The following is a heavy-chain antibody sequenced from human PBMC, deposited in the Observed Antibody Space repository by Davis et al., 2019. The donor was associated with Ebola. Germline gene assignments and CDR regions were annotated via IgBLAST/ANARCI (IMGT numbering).Heavy chain of an antibody. V-gene: IGHV1-8*01. CDR3: AIADPQLRYVIDV. Sequence: SVKVSCKTSGGTFTNYAVNWVRQATGQGLEWMGWMNPNSGNTGYAQKFQGRVTMTRNTSISTAYMELSSLRSEDTAVYYCAIADPQLRYVIDVWGKGTTVTVSS. D-gene: IGHD1-1*01. CDR2: MNPNSGNT. J-gene: IGHJ6*04. CDR1: GGTFTNYA.